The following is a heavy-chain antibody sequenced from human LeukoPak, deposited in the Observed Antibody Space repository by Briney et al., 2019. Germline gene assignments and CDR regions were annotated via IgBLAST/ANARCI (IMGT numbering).Heavy chain of an antibody. Sequence: PGGSLRLSCAASGFTFSNYDMSWVRQAPGKGLEWVSTISVSGGSTYYADSVKGRFTISRDNSKNTLYLQMNSLRAEDTAVYYCANKWGHPTAPFDYWGQGTLVTVSS. CDR2: ISVSGGST. D-gene: IGHD3-16*01. CDR3: ANKWGHPTAPFDY. J-gene: IGHJ4*02. CDR1: GFTFSNYD. V-gene: IGHV3-23*01.